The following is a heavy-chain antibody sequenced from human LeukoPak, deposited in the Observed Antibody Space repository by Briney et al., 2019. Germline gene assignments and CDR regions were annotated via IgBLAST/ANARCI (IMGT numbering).Heavy chain of an antibody. J-gene: IGHJ4*02. CDR2: TYYRSKWYN. D-gene: IGHD6-13*01. CDR1: GDSVSSNSGA. Sequence: PSQTLSLTCAISGDSVSSNSGAWNWIRQSPSRGLERLGRTYYRSKWYNEYAESVKSRINIKPDTSRNQFSLQLNSVTPEDTAVYYCVRDQAGLDYWGQGTLVTVSS. CDR3: VRDQAGLDY. V-gene: IGHV6-1*01.